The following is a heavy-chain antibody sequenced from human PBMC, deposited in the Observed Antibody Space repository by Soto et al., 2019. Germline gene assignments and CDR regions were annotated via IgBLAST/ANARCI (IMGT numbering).Heavy chain of an antibody. J-gene: IGHJ6*02. CDR2: IFYSGIT. CDR3: GRIYGSGGYNFYGMDV. CDR1: GGSISSSSYY. Sequence: SETRALTRTASGGSISSSSYYWGWFRQPPGKGLEWIASIFYSGITFYHPSLKSRVTISVDTSKNQFSLHLRSVTAADTAAYHCGRIYGSGGYNFYGMDVWGQGTTVTVSS. V-gene: IGHV4-39*01. D-gene: IGHD3-10*01.